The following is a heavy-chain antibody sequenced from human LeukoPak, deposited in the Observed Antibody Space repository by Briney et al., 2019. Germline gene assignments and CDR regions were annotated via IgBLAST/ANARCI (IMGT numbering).Heavy chain of an antibody. CDR2: IYYSGST. CDR3: ATFSGQLRYFDWAQMESAFDI. V-gene: IGHV4-59*01. CDR1: GGSISSYY. Sequence: KTSETLSLTCTVSGGSISSYYWSWIRQPPGKGLEWIGYIYYSGSTNYNPSLKSRVTISVDTSKNQFSLKLSSVTAADTAVYYCATFSGQLRYFDWAQMESAFDIWGQGTMVTVSS. J-gene: IGHJ3*02. D-gene: IGHD3-9*01.